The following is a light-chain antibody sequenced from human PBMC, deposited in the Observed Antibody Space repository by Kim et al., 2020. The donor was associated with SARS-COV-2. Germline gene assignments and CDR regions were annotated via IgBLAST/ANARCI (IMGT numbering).Light chain of an antibody. CDR2: EVY. J-gene: IGLJ1*01. V-gene: IGLV2-8*01. CDR1: SSNFSGSKS. CDR3: SAYAGSVKV. Sequence: GKSVTISCTGISSNFSGSKSVCWYKQHAGKAPKLMIYEVYKRPSGVPDRFSGSRSGNTASLTVSGLQDEDEAEYYCSAYAGSVKVFGTGTKVTVL.